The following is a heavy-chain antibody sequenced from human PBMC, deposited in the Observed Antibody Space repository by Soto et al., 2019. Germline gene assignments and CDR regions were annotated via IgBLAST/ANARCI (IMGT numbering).Heavy chain of an antibody. CDR1: GYSFTSYW. V-gene: IGHV5-51*01. D-gene: IGHD2-2*01. Sequence: PGESLKISCKGSGYSFTSYWIGWVRQMPGKGLEWMGIIYPGDSDTRYSPSFQGQVTISADKSISTAYLQWSSLKASDTAVYYCARSTSYYYYGMDVWGQGTTVTVSS. J-gene: IGHJ6*02. CDR2: IYPGDSDT. CDR3: ARSTSYYYYGMDV.